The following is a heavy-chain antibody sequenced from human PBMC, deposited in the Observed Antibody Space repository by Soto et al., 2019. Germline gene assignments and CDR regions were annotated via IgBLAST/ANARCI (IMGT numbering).Heavy chain of an antibody. J-gene: IGHJ4*02. CDR1: GGSISSYY. CDR2: IYYSGST. CDR3: ARHLGGYSYGYGYFDY. D-gene: IGHD5-18*01. V-gene: IGHV4-59*08. Sequence: SETLSLTCTVSGGSISSYYWSWIRQPPGKGLEWIGYIYYSGSTNYNPSLKSRVTISVDTSKNQFSLKLSSVTAADTAVYYCARHLGGYSYGYGYFDYWGQGTLVTVSS.